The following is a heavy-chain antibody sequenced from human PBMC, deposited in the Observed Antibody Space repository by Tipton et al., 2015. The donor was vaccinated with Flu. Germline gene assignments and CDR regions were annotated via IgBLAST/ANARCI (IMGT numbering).Heavy chain of an antibody. J-gene: IGHJ3*02. Sequence: TLSLTCTVSGGSISSYYWTWIRQPPGKGLEWIGYVYYTGSTTYNPSLKSRVTMSLDTSKTHFSLRLTSVTAADMAIYYCARALSSGREYTFDIWGQGTMVTVSS. CDR3: ARALSSGREYTFDI. D-gene: IGHD1-26*01. CDR2: VYYTGST. V-gene: IGHV4-59*08. CDR1: GGSISSYY.